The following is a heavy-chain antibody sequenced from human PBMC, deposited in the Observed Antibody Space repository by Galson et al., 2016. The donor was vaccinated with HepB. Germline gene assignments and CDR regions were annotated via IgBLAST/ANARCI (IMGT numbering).Heavy chain of an antibody. D-gene: IGHD3-16*01. Sequence: SLRLSCAASGFTFSSYAMSWVRQAPGKGLEWVSGISGSGGSTNYADAVKGRFTISRDNAKNSLYLQMNSLGAEDTAVYFCARDRGGGAPKLVIFDYWGQGTLVTVSS. CDR3: ARDRGGGAPKLVIFDY. CDR1: GFTFSSYA. CDR2: ISGSGGST. V-gene: IGHV3-23*01. J-gene: IGHJ4*02.